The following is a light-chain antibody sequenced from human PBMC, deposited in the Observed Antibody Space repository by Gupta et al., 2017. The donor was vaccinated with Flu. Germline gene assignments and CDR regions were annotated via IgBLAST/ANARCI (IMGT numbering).Light chain of an antibody. V-gene: IGKV1-39*01. CDR1: QSISNS. Sequence: DVQMTQSPSSLSASVGDSVTITCRTSQSISNSLNWYRQKPGHAPELLIYTISTLQTGVPSNFSGSGSGTHFTLTVSSLQLEDFGTYYCQQSVDIPWTFGQGTKVEVK. CDR3: QQSVDIPWT. CDR2: TIS. J-gene: IGKJ1*01.